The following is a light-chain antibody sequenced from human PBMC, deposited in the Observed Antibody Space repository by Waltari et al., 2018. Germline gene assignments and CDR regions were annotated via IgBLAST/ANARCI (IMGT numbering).Light chain of an antibody. CDR2: GAS. V-gene: IGKV1-39*01. CDR3: QQSYTTPLT. J-gene: IGKJ4*01. Sequence: DIQMTQSPSSLSASVGDRVTITCRASPNINNYLNWYQQKPGKAPKLLIYGASNLQSGVPSRFSGSGSGADFTLTISSLQPGDFATYHCQQSYTTPLTFGGGTKVEIK. CDR1: PNINNY.